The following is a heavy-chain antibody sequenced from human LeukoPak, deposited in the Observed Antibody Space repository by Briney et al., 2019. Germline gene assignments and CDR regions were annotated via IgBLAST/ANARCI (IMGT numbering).Heavy chain of an antibody. J-gene: IGHJ6*02. Sequence: SVKVSCKASGGTFSSYAISWVRQAPGQGLEWMGGIIPIFGTANYAQKFQGRVTMTRDTSTGTVYMELRSLRSEDTAMYYCATWGSSSSPLPDMDVWGQGTTVTVSS. CDR1: GGTFSSYA. V-gene: IGHV1-69*05. D-gene: IGHD6-13*01. CDR3: ATWGSSSSPLPDMDV. CDR2: IIPIFGTA.